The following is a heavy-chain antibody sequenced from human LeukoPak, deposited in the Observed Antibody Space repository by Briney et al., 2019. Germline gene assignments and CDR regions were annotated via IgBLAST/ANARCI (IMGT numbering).Heavy chain of an antibody. V-gene: IGHV4-39*02. CDR1: GFTFSSYAMH. CDR2: IHYTGDT. J-gene: IGHJ4*02. Sequence: GSLRLSCAASGFTFSSYAMHWVRQSPGKGLEWIGSIHYTGDTYYNPSLKNRVTVSIDTSQNHFSLKVNSVTATDTAVYYCARRDRYSSGQFDHWGQGTLVTVSS. CDR3: ARRDRYSSGQFDH. D-gene: IGHD5-18*01.